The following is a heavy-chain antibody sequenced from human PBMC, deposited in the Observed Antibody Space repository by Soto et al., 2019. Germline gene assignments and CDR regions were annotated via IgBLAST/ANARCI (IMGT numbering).Heavy chain of an antibody. CDR2: IDPSDSYT. Sequence: PGESLKISSKGSGYSFPTYWIGWVRQMPGKGLEWMGRIDPSDSYTNYSPSFQGHVTISADKSISTAYLQWSSLKASDTAMYYCARLAMATRRGYYGMDVWGQGTTVTVSS. V-gene: IGHV5-10-1*01. CDR1: GYSFPTYW. D-gene: IGHD5-12*01. J-gene: IGHJ6*02. CDR3: ARLAMATRRGYYGMDV.